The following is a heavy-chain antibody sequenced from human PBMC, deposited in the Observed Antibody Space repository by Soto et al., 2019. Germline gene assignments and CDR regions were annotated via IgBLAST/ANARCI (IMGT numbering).Heavy chain of an antibody. Sequence: QVQLQESGPGLVKPSESLSLTCAVSGGSISSYYWSWIRQPPGKGLEWIGYNYYSGSTNYNPSLNSRVTISVDTSKHQFSLKLTSVTAADTAVYYCARSRYTSCLWTPPFDYWGQGTLVTVSS. J-gene: IGHJ4*02. V-gene: IGHV4-59*01. CDR1: GGSISSYY. D-gene: IGHD2-2*01. CDR3: ARSRYTSCLWTPPFDY. CDR2: NYYSGST.